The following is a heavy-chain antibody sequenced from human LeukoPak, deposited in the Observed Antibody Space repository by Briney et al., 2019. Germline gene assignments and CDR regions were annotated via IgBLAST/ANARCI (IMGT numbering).Heavy chain of an antibody. CDR3: ARDPLVVPAAYDWYFDL. D-gene: IGHD2-2*01. CDR1: GDSVSSNSAA. J-gene: IGHJ2*01. CDR2: TYYRSKWYN. Sequence: SQTLSLTCAISGDSVSSNSAAWNWIRQSPSRGLEWLGRTYYRSKWYNDYAVSVKSRITINPDTSKNQFSLQLNSVTPEDTAVYYCARDPLVVPAAYDWYFDLWGRGTLVTVSS. V-gene: IGHV6-1*01.